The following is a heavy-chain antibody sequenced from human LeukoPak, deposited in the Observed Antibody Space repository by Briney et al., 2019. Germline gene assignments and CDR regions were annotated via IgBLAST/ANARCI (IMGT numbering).Heavy chain of an antibody. CDR2: ISGSGSST. V-gene: IGHV3-23*01. J-gene: IGHJ5*02. Sequence: GGSLRLSCAASEFTFSNYAMSWVRQAPGKGLEWVSGISGSGSSTYYADSVKGRFTISRDNAKNSLYLQMNSLRAEDTAVYYCAKEYYYDSSGSWFDPWGQGTLVTVSS. D-gene: IGHD3-22*01. CDR1: EFTFSNYA. CDR3: AKEYYYDSSGSWFDP.